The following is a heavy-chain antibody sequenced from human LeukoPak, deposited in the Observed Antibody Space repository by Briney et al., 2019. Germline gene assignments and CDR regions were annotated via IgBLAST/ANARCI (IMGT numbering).Heavy chain of an antibody. Sequence: GGSLRLSCAVSGFTFRDYAMTWVRQAPGKGLEWVSGISGSGLSTYYTDSVKGRFTVSIHNSKNSLCMQMNSLRAEDTALYYCANQYSHGLFDSCGEGTLVTVSS. CDR3: ANQYSHGLFDS. CDR1: GFTFRDYA. J-gene: IGHJ4*02. D-gene: IGHD5-18*01. CDR2: ISGSGLST. V-gene: IGHV3-23*01.